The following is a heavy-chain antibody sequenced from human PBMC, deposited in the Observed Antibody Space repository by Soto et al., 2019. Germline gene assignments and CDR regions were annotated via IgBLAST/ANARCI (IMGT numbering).Heavy chain of an antibody. CDR3: ARGLSIATPSYY. J-gene: IGHJ4*02. CDR2: ISSSSSYI. D-gene: IGHD2-15*01. Sequence: EVQLVESGGGLVKPGGSMRLSCAASGFTFSSYSMNWVRQAPGKGLEWVSSISSSSSYIYYADSVKGRFTISRDNAKNSLYLQMNSLRAEDTDVYYCARGLSIATPSYYWGQGTLVTVSS. V-gene: IGHV3-21*01. CDR1: GFTFSSYS.